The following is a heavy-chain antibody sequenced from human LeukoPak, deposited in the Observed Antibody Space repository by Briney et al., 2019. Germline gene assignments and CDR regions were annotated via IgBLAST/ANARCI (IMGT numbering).Heavy chain of an antibody. V-gene: IGHV4-4*02. D-gene: IGHD6-13*01. CDR2: IYHSGST. J-gene: IGHJ4*02. CDR3: ASKSWYLDY. Sequence: GSLRLSCAASGFTFSSYWMSWVRQPPGKGLEWIGEIYHSGSTNYNPSLKSRVTISVDKSKNQFSLKLSSVTAADTAVYYCASKSWYLDYWGQGTLVTVSS. CDR1: GFTFSSYW.